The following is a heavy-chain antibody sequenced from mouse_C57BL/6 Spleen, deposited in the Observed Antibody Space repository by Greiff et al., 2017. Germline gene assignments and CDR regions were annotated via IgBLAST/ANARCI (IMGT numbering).Heavy chain of an antibody. V-gene: IGHV1-81*01. CDR3: ARGYGSAYAMDY. J-gene: IGHJ4*01. CDR2: INPRSGNT. Sequence: VQLQQSGAELARPGASVKLSCKASGYTFTSYGISWVKQRTGQGLEWIGEINPRSGNTYYHEKFKGKVTLTADKSSSTAYMRLRSLTSEDSAVSYCARGYGSAYAMDYWGQGTSVTVSS. CDR1: GYTFTSYG. D-gene: IGHD1-1*01.